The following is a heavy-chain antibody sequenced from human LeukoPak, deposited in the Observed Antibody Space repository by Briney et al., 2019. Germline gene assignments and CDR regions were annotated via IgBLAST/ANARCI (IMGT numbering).Heavy chain of an antibody. Sequence: PSETLSLTCTVSGGSISSGGYYWSWIRQPPGKGLEWIGYIYYSGSTNYNPSLKSRVTISVDTSKNQFSLKLSSVTAADTAVYYCARGANSGYSSSWYFPASVYFDYWGQGTLVTVSS. J-gene: IGHJ4*02. D-gene: IGHD6-13*01. V-gene: IGHV4-61*08. CDR3: ARGANSGYSSSWYFPASVYFDY. CDR1: GGSISSGGYY. CDR2: IYYSGST.